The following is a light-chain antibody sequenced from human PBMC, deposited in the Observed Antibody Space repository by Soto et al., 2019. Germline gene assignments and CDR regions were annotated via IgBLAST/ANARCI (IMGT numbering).Light chain of an antibody. CDR3: QQYDYWWT. CDR1: QSVSSSY. CDR2: SAS. V-gene: IGKV3-20*01. J-gene: IGKJ1*01. Sequence: EIVLTQSPGTLSLSPVERATLSCRASQSVSSSYLAWYQQKPGQVPRLLIYSASARATDVPARFSGSGSGTDFTLTISSLQSEDFGVYYCQQYDYWWTFGQGTKVDIK.